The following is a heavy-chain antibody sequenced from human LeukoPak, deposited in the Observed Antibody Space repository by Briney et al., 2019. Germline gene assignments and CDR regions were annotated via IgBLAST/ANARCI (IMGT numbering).Heavy chain of an antibody. D-gene: IGHD6-19*01. CDR2: IYPGDSDT. CDR3: ARLAQNYSSGWSSDYYYYYYMDV. Sequence: GESLKISCKGSGYSFTSYWIGWVRQMPGKGLEWMGIIYPGDSDTRYSPSFQGQVTISADKSISTAYLQWSSLKASDTAMYYCARLAQNYSSGWSSDYYYYYYMDVWGKGTTVTVSS. J-gene: IGHJ6*03. CDR1: GYSFTSYW. V-gene: IGHV5-51*01.